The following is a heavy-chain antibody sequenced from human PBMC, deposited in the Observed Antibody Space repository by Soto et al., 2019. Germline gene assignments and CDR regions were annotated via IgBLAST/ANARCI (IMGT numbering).Heavy chain of an antibody. Sequence: GGSLRLSCAASGFTFSSYAMSWVRQAPGKGLEWVANIKDSGGSTHYADSVKGRFTVSRDNAKNTQYLQMNSLRAEDTAVYYCARYSRSSGPIDYWGQGTRVTVSS. CDR3: ARYSRSSGPIDY. D-gene: IGHD6-6*01. CDR2: IKDSGGST. CDR1: GFTFSSYA. V-gene: IGHV3-23*01. J-gene: IGHJ4*02.